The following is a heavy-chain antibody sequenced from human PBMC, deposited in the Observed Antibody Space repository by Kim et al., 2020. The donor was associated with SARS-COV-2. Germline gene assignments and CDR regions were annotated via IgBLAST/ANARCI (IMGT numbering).Heavy chain of an antibody. J-gene: IGHJ6*04. D-gene: IGHD5-12*01. CDR1: GYTLTTLA. Sequence: ASVKVSCKASGYTLTTLAMHWVRQAPGQGLEWMGWIDPGDGKTNYAQNFQGRVTMTGDTSTDTAYMELSSLRSEDTAVYYCATMLCGYDPQDYYYGMDVWGAGDTVTASS. CDR2: IDPGDGKT. CDR3: ATMLCGYDPQDYYYGMDV. V-gene: IGHV1-24*01.